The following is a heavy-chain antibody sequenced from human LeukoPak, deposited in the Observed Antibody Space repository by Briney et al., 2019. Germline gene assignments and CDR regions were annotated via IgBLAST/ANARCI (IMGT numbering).Heavy chain of an antibody. CDR1: GGSFSGYY. Sequence: PSETLSLTCAVYGGSFSGYYWSWIRQPPGKGLEWIGEINHSGSTNYNPSLKSRVTISVDTSKNQFSLKLSSVTAADTAVYYCARVVGVRRWGFFYYWGQGTLVTVSS. CDR2: INHSGST. CDR3: ARVVGVRRWGFFYY. J-gene: IGHJ4*02. V-gene: IGHV4-34*01. D-gene: IGHD1-26*01.